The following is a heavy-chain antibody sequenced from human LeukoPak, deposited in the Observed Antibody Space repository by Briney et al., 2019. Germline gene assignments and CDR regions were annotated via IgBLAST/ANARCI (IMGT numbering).Heavy chain of an antibody. CDR1: GGSVSSGSYY. V-gene: IGHV4-61*01. D-gene: IGHD6-13*01. CDR3: AREALGNYFDY. J-gene: IGHJ4*02. Sequence: SETLSLTCFVSGGSVSSGSYYWSWIRQPPGKGLEWIGYIYYSGSTNYNPSLKSRVTISLDTSKNQFSLELSSVTAADTAVYYCAREALGNYFDYWGQGTLVTVSS. CDR2: IYYSGST.